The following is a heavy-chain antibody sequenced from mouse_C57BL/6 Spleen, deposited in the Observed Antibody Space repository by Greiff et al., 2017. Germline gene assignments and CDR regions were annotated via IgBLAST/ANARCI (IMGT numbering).Heavy chain of an antibody. Sequence: VQLQQSGAELVKPGASVKISCKASGYAFSSYWMNWVKQRPGKGLEWIGQIYPGDGDTNYNGKFKGKATLTADKSSSTAYMQLSSLTSEDSAVYFCARRHYGSRFYAMDYWGQGTSVTVSS. CDR1: GYAFSSYW. V-gene: IGHV1-80*01. CDR2: IYPGDGDT. D-gene: IGHD1-1*01. J-gene: IGHJ4*01. CDR3: ARRHYGSRFYAMDY.